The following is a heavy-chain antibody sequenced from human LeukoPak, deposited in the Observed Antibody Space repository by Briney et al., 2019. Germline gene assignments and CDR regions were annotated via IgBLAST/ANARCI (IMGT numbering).Heavy chain of an antibody. CDR1: GFTFSNAW. CDR2: IKTKTDGGTT. Sequence: GGSLRLSCAASGFTFSNAWMSWVRQAPGKGLEWVGRIKTKTDGGTTDYAAPVKGRFTISRDDSKNTLYLQMNSLKTEDTAVYYCTTSGPGLKDYYDSRYYFDYWGQGTLVTVSS. D-gene: IGHD3-22*01. J-gene: IGHJ4*02. V-gene: IGHV3-15*01. CDR3: TTSGPGLKDYYDSRYYFDY.